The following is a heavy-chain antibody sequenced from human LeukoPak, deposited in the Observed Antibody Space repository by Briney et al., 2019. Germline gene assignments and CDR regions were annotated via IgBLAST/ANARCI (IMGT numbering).Heavy chain of an antibody. CDR1: GGSFSGYY. V-gene: IGHV4-34*01. D-gene: IGHD3-10*01. CDR3: ARGRGITMVRGVTSYYYYYMDV. J-gene: IGHJ6*03. Sequence: SETLSLTCAVYGGSFSGYYWSWIRQPPGKGLEWIGEINHSGSTNYNPSLKSRVTISVDTSKNQFSLKLSSVTAADTAVYYCARGRGITMVRGVTSYYYYYMDVWGKGTTVTVSS. CDR2: INHSGST.